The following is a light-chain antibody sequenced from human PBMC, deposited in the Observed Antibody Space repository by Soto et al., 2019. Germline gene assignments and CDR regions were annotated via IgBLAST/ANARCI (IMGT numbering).Light chain of an antibody. CDR3: RQYHNWVT. CDR1: QSVGSN. V-gene: IGKV3D-15*01. Sequence: EIVMTQSPGTLSVSPGERATLSCGASQSVGSNLAWYQQKPGQAPRLLIYGASTRATGIPARFSGSGSGTEFTLTISSLQSEDFAVYYCRQYHNWVTFGGGTKVDIK. J-gene: IGKJ4*01. CDR2: GAS.